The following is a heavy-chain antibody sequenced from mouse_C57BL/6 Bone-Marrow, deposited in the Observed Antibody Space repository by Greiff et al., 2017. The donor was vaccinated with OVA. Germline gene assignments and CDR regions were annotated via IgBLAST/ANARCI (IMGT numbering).Heavy chain of an antibody. V-gene: IGHV1-19*01. Sequence: VQLKESGPVLVKPGASVKMSCKASGYTFTDYYMNWVKQSHGKSLEWIGVINPYNGGTSYNQKFKGKSTLTVDKSSSTAYMQLSSLTSEDSAVYYCARRDRNAMDYWGQGTSVTVSS. CDR2: INPYNGGT. D-gene: IGHD2-14*01. J-gene: IGHJ4*01. CDR3: ARRDRNAMDY. CDR1: GYTFTDYY.